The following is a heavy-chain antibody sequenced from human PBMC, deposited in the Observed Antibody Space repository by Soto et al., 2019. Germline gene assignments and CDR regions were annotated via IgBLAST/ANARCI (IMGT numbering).Heavy chain of an antibody. CDR3: ARHPYYYGSGSYYNPYYYYYRMDL. V-gene: IGHV4-34*01. J-gene: IGHJ6*02. CDR2: INHSGST. D-gene: IGHD3-10*01. Sequence: SETLSLTCAVYGGSFSGYYWSWIRQPPGKGLEWIGEINHSGSTNYNPSLKSRVTISVDTSKNQFSLKLSSVTAADTAVYYCARHPYYYGSGSYYNPYYYYYRMDLWGQGTTATVSS. CDR1: GGSFSGYY.